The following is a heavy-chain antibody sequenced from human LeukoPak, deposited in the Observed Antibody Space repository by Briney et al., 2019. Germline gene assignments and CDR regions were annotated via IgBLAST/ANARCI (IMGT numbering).Heavy chain of an antibody. Sequence: GASVKVSCKASGYTFTGYYMHWVRQAPGQRLEWMGWIIPNSGGTSYAQKFQGRVTISRDTGASTVYMELSSLRSEDTAVYYCARDHRTESDGYYFVNELWYFDLWGRGTLVSVSS. CDR1: GYTFTGYY. J-gene: IGHJ2*01. D-gene: IGHD3-22*01. CDR3: ARDHRTESDGYYFVNELWYFDL. CDR2: IIPNSGGT. V-gene: IGHV1-2*02.